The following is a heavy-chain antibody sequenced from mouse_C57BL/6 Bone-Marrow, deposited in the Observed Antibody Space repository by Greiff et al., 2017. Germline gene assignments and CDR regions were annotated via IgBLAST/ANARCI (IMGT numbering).Heavy chain of an antibody. Sequence: VQLQQPGAELVKPGASVKLSCKASGYTFTSYWMQWVKQRPGQGLEWIGEIDPSDSYTNYNQKFKGKATLTVDTSSSTAYMQLSSLTSADSAVYYYARSPYGYDPFADWGQGTLVTVSA. CDR1: GYTFTSYW. J-gene: IGHJ3*01. D-gene: IGHD2-2*01. CDR3: ARSPYGYDPFAD. CDR2: IDPSDSYT. V-gene: IGHV1-50*01.